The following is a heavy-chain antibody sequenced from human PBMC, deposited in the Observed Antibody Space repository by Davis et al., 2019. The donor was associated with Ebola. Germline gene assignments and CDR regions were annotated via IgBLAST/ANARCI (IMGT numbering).Heavy chain of an antibody. CDR2: ISSSSSTI. Sequence: GESLKISCAASGFTFSDYYMNWVRQAPGKGLEWVSYISSSSSTIYYADSVKGRFTISRDNAKNSLYLQMNSLRAEDTAVYYCASEVMATMGLWGQGTLVTVSS. J-gene: IGHJ4*02. V-gene: IGHV3-48*01. CDR1: GFTFSDYY. D-gene: IGHD5-24*01. CDR3: ASEVMATMGL.